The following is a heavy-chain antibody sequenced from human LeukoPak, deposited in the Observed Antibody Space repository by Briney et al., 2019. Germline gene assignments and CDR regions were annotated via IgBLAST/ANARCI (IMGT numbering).Heavy chain of an antibody. CDR2: INQDGTEK. D-gene: IGHD1-26*01. CDR1: GFTFTTYW. Sequence: PGGSLRLSCAASGFTFTTYWMSWVRQFPGKGLQWVANINQDGTEKYYVDSVKGRFTISRDNAKNSLHLQMNSLRAEDTAVYYCARDPYSGSYGNYYYYFMDVWGKGTTVTISS. V-gene: IGHV3-7*01. J-gene: IGHJ6*03. CDR3: ARDPYSGSYGNYYYYFMDV.